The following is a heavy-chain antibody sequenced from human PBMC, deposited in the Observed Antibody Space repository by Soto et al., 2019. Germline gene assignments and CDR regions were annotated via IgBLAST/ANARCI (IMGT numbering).Heavy chain of an antibody. CDR2: INSDGSST. D-gene: IGHD2-15*01. J-gene: IGHJ4*02. CDR1: GFTFSSYW. V-gene: IGHV3-74*02. CDR3: VRTSLVVAAATREDY. Sequence: EVQLVESGGGLVQPGGSLRLSCAASGFTFSSYWMHWVRQAPGKGLVLVSRINSDGSSTSYADSVKGRFTISRDNAKNTLYLQMNSLRAEDTAVYYCVRTSLVVAAATREDYWGQGTLLTVSS.